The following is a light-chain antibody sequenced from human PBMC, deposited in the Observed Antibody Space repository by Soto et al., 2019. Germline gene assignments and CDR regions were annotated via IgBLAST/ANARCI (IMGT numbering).Light chain of an antibody. J-gene: IGKJ1*01. CDR3: QRYGSSPRWT. Sequence: EIVLTQSPGTLSLSPGERATLSCRASQSVSSNYLAWYQQKPGQAPRLLIYGASSRATGIPDRFSGSGSERDFTLTISRLEPEDFAVYYCQRYGSSPRWTFGQGTKLDIK. CDR1: QSVSSNY. V-gene: IGKV3-20*01. CDR2: GAS.